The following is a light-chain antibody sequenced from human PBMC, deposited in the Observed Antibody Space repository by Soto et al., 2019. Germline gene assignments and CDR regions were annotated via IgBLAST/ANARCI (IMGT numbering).Light chain of an antibody. J-gene: IGLJ3*02. CDR1: TGAVTSGYY. V-gene: IGLV7-43*01. CDR2: SIS. CDR3: LLYYGGAQV. Sequence: QTVETQEPSLTVSPGEIVTLTCASSTGAVTSGYYPNWFQQKPGQAPRPLIYSISNKHSWTPARFSGSLLGDKAALTLSGVQPEDEAEYYCLLYYGGAQVFGGGTKLTVL.